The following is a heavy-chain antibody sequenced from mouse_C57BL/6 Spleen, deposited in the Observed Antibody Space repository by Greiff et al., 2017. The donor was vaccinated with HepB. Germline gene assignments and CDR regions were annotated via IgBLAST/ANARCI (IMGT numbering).Heavy chain of an antibody. CDR2: INPNYGTT. D-gene: IGHD1-1*01. CDR3: AHGSSYVRRDYYAMDY. V-gene: IGHV1-39*01. Sequence: EVQLQQSGPELVKPGASVKISCTASGYSFTDYNMNWVKQSNGKSLEWIGVINPNYGTTSYNQKFKGKATLTVDQSSSTAYMQLNSLTSEDSAVYYCAHGSSYVRRDYYAMDYWGQGTSVTVSS. J-gene: IGHJ4*01. CDR1: GYSFTDYN.